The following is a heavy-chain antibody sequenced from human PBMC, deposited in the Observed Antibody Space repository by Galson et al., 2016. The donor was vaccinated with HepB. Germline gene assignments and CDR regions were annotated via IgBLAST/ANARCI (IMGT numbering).Heavy chain of an antibody. D-gene: IGHD2/OR15-2a*01. V-gene: IGHV6-1*01. CDR1: GDSVSSSSAA. CDR2: TYYRSKWYN. Sequence: CAISGDSVSSSSAAWNWIRQSPSRGLEWLARTYYRSKWYNDFAPSVKSRITIIPYTSKNKLYLQLNSVSPEDTAVYYCARDNRNYKHHYFDYWVQGSLVTVSS. CDR3: ARDNRNYKHHYFDY. J-gene: IGHJ4*02.